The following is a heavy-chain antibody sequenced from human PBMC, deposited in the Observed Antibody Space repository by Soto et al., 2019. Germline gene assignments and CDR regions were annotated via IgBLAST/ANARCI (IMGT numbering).Heavy chain of an antibody. CDR1: GFTFSSYA. J-gene: IGHJ4*02. CDR3: AKSGPTNYFDY. Sequence: EVQLLESGGNLVQPGGSLRLSCAASGFTFSSYAMSWVRQAPGKGLEWVSGISGGGGFTYYADSVKRRFTISRDDSKNTLSLQRHSQRAEDTAVYYCAKSGPTNYFDYWGQGILVTVSS. CDR2: ISGGGGFT. D-gene: IGHD2-2*01. V-gene: IGHV3-23*01.